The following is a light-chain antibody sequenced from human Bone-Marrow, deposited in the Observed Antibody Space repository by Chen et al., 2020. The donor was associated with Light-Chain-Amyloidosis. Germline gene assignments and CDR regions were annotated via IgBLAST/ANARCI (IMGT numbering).Light chain of an antibody. CDR3: QVWDRSSDRPV. CDR2: EDS. CDR1: NMGSTS. J-gene: IGLJ3*02. V-gene: IGLV3-21*02. Sequence: SYALTPPCSVSGAPGQTATQASGGNNMGSTSVHWYQQTPGQAPLLAVYEDSDRPSGIPERLSGSNAGNTATLTISRVEAGDEADYYCQVWDRSSDRPVFGGGTKLTVL.